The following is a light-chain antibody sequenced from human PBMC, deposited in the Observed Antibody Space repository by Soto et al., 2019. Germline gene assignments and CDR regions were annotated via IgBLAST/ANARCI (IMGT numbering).Light chain of an antibody. Sequence: QSVLTQPPSVSGAPGQRVTISCTGSSSNIGACYNVHWYQQLPGTAPKLLIYGNSNRPSGVPDRFSGSKSGTSASLAITGLQAEEEADYYCQSADSSLSVVFGGGTQLTVL. J-gene: IGLJ2*01. CDR3: QSADSSLSVV. CDR2: GNS. CDR1: SSNIGACYN. V-gene: IGLV1-40*01.